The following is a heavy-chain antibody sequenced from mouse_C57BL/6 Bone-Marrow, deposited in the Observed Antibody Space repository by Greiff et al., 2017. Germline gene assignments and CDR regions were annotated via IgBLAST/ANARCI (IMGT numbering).Heavy chain of an antibody. CDR3: ARIDPPYGYYVGWYFDV. D-gene: IGHD2-3*01. Sequence: QVTLKVSGPGILQPSQTLSLTRSFSGFSLSTFGMGVGWIRQPSGKGLEWLAHIWWDDDKYFNPALKRRLTISKGTSKHQVFLKIANVDTADTATYYCARIDPPYGYYVGWYFDVWGTGTTVTVSS. J-gene: IGHJ1*03. CDR2: IWWDDDK. V-gene: IGHV8-8*01. CDR1: GFSLSTFGMG.